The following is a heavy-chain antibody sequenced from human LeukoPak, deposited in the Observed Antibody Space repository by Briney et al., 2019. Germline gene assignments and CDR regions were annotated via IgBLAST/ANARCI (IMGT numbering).Heavy chain of an antibody. V-gene: IGHV1-2*02. CDR3: AREMDDYDFWSGYSPY. CDR1: GYTFTGYY. CDR2: INPNSGGT. Sequence: GASVKVSCKASGYTFTGYYMHWVRQAPGQGLEWMGWINPNSGGTNYAQKFQGRVTMTRDTSISTAYMELSRLRSDDTAVYYCAREMDDYDFWSGYSPYWGQGTLVTVSS. D-gene: IGHD3-3*01. J-gene: IGHJ4*02.